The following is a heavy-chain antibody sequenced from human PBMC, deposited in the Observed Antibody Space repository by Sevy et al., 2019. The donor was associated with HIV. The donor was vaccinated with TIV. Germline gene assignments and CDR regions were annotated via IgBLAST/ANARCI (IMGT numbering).Heavy chain of an antibody. D-gene: IGHD1-26*01. CDR1: GGSISSSSYY. V-gene: IGHV4-39*01. J-gene: IGHJ6*02. Sequence: SETLSLTCTVSGGSISSSSYYWGWIRQPPGKGLEWIGSIYYSGSTYYNPSLRSRVTISVDTSKNQLSLKLSSVTAADTAVYDCARPVGATDGMDVWGQGTTVTVSS. CDR3: ARPVGATDGMDV. CDR2: IYYSGST.